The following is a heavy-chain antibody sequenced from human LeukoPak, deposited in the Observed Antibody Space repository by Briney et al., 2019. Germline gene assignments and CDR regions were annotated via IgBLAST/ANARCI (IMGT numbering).Heavy chain of an antibody. Sequence: ASVKVSCKASGYTFTGYYMHWVRQAPGQGLEWMGWMNPNSGNTGYAQKFQGRVTMTRNTSISTAYMELSSLRSDDTAVYYCATSFSGSYGYWGQGTLVTVSS. V-gene: IGHV1-8*02. CDR2: MNPNSGNT. J-gene: IGHJ4*02. D-gene: IGHD1-26*01. CDR1: GYTFTGYY. CDR3: ATSFSGSYGY.